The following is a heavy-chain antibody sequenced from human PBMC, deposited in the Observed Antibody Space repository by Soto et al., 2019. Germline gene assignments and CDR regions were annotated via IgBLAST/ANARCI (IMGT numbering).Heavy chain of an antibody. J-gene: IGHJ4*02. D-gene: IGHD7-27*01. Sequence: QVQLVESGGGVVQPGRSLRLSCAASGFTFSSYGMHWVRQAPGKGLEWVAVISYDGSNKYYADSVKGRFTISRDNSKNTLYLQMNSLRAEDTAVYYCAKDLAGEFDYWGQGTLVTVSS. CDR1: GFTFSSYG. CDR2: ISYDGSNK. V-gene: IGHV3-30*18. CDR3: AKDLAGEFDY.